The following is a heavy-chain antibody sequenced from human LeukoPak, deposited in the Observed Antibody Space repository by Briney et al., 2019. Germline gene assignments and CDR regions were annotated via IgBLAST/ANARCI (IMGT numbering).Heavy chain of an antibody. Sequence: SVTVSFKASGYTFTSYDMNWVRQAPGQGLEWMAWMNLNSGNTGYAQKFQGRVTMTRNTSISTAYMELSSLRSEDAAVYYCARGGTLVRGVTVLSGMDVWGQGTTVTVSS. D-gene: IGHD3-10*01. J-gene: IGHJ6*02. CDR2: MNLNSGNT. V-gene: IGHV1-8*01. CDR1: GYTFTSYD. CDR3: ARGGTLVRGVTVLSGMDV.